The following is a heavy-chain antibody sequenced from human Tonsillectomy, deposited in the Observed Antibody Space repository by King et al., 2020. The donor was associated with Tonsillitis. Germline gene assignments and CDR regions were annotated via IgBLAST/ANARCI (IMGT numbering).Heavy chain of an antibody. Sequence: VQLVESGGGLIQPGGSLRLSCAVSGFTVSSNYMSCVRQAPGMGLEWVSVVYTGDTTYYADSVKGRFSISRDNSKNTLYLQMNSLRVEDTAVYYCATEQDSGYFDLWGRGTLVTVSS. CDR1: GFTVSSNY. V-gene: IGHV3-53*01. D-gene: IGHD2-15*01. CDR2: VYTGDTT. J-gene: IGHJ2*01. CDR3: ATEQDSGYFDL.